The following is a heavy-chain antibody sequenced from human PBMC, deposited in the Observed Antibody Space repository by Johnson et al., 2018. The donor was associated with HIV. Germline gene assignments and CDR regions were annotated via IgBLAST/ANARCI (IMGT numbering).Heavy chain of an antibody. J-gene: IGHJ3*02. D-gene: IGHD1-26*01. CDR1: GFTFDEYA. V-gene: IGHV3-9*01. Sequence: VQLVESGGGLVQPGRSLRLSCAASGFTFDEYAMHWVRQAPGKGLEWVSGINWNGDSTGYAASVKGRFTISRDNAKNSLYLQMNSLRAEDTAVYYCARDPSPIVGATYAFDIWGQGTMVTVSS. CDR2: INWNGDST. CDR3: ARDPSPIVGATYAFDI.